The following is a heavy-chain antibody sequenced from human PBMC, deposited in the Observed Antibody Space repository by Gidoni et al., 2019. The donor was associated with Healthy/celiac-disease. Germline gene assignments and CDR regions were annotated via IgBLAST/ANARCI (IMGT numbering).Heavy chain of an antibody. D-gene: IGHD6-19*01. CDR2: IYYSGST. CDR3: ARRMAASSGWGWDY. V-gene: IGHV4-59*08. Sequence: QVQLQESGPGLVKPSETLSLTCTVSGGSISSYYWSWIRQPPGKGLEWIGYIYYSGSTNYNPSLKSRVTISVDTSKNQFSLKLSYVTAADTAVYYCARRMAASSGWGWDYWGQGTLVTVSS. J-gene: IGHJ4*02. CDR1: GGSISSYY.